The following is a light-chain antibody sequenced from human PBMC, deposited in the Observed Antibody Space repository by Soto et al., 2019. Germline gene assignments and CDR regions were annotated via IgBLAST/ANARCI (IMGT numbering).Light chain of an antibody. Sequence: EIVMTQSPATLSVSPWDRATLSCRASESVTISLAWYQQKPGQPPRLLIYAASTRATDAPARLSGGGSETEFTLTISSLEAEDFAVYYCQQRSNSITFGQGTRLE. V-gene: IGKV3-15*01. J-gene: IGKJ5*01. CDR3: QQRSNSIT. CDR1: ESVTIS. CDR2: AAS.